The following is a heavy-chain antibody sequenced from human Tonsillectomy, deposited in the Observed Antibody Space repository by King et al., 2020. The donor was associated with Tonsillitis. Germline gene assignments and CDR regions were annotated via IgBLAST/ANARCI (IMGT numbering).Heavy chain of an antibody. CDR1: GGPLCSYY. Sequence: QLQESGPGLVKPSETLSLTCTVSGGPLCSYYWHWIRQPPGKELEWIGYIYYRAGNNNKPSLKSRVTISVDTSQNQFSLKLTSVAAADTAVYYCARGGRDSGSPGRVDYWGQGTLVTVSS. J-gene: IGHJ4*02. CDR3: ARGGRDSGSPGRVDY. V-gene: IGHV4-59*01. CDR2: IYYRAGN. D-gene: IGHD1-26*01.